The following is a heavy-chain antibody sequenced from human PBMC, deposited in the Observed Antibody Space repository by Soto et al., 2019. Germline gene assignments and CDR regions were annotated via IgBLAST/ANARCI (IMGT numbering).Heavy chain of an antibody. Sequence: GGSLRLSCAASGFTFSSYGMHWVRQAPGKGLEWVAVIWYDGSNKYYADSVKGRFTISRDNSKNTLYLQMNSLRAEDTAVYYCARGLNYDFWSGYYTDYYYGMDVWGQGTTVTVSS. CDR3: ARGLNYDFWSGYYTDYYYGMDV. J-gene: IGHJ6*02. CDR2: IWYDGSNK. D-gene: IGHD3-3*01. CDR1: GFTFSSYG. V-gene: IGHV3-33*01.